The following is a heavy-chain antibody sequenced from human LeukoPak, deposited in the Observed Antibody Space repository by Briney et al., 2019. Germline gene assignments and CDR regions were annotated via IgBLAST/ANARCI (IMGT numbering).Heavy chain of an antibody. V-gene: IGHV4-39*01. J-gene: IGHJ5*02. CDR2: IYYSGST. CDR3: ARHYDFWSGYPGKWFHP. CDR1: GGSISSSSYY. Sequence: AETLSLTCTVSGGSISSSSYYWGRIRQPPGKGLEWIGRIYYSGSTYYNPSLKSRVTISVDTSKNQFSLKLSSVTAADTAVYYCARHYDFWSGYPGKWFHPWGQGTLVTVSS. D-gene: IGHD3-3*01.